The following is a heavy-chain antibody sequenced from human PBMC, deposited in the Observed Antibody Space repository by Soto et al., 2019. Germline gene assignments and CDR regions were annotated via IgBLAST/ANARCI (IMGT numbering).Heavy chain of an antibody. V-gene: IGHV3-33*01. J-gene: IGHJ4*02. CDR3: AREVYYDVWGGYPDY. CDR1: GFTFSSYG. Sequence: QVQLVESGGGVVQPGRSLRLSCAASGFTFSSYGMHWVRQAPGKGLEWVAVIWYDGSNKYYADSVKGRFTISRDNSKNTLYLQMNSLRAEDTAVYYCAREVYYDVWGGYPDYWGQGTLVTVSS. D-gene: IGHD3-3*01. CDR2: IWYDGSNK.